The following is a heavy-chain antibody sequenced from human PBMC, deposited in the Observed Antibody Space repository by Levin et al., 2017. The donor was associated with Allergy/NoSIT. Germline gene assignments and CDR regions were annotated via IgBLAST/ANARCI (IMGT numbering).Heavy chain of an antibody. CDR2: ISSSGSYI. J-gene: IGHJ4*02. Sequence: GGSLRLSCAASGFTFSPYSMNWVRQAPGKGLEWVSSISSSGSYIYYADSVKGRFTISRDNAKNSLSLHMNSLRAEDTAVYFCARESKLKTDYGDERPHYQFDYWGRGTLVTVSP. CDR1: GFTFSPYS. V-gene: IGHV3-21*06. D-gene: IGHD4-17*01. CDR3: ARESKLKTDYGDERPHYQFDY.